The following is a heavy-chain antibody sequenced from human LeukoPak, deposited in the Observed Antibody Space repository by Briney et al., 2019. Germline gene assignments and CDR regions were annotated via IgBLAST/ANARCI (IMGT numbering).Heavy chain of an antibody. CDR1: GGTFSSYA. Sequence: ASVKVSCKASGGTFSSYAISWVRQAPGQGLEWMGGIIPIFGTANYAQKFQGRVTITADESTSTAYMELSSLRSEDTAVYYCARAGSSSSLHYYYYMDVWGKGTTVTVSS. J-gene: IGHJ6*03. CDR2: IIPIFGTA. CDR3: ARAGSSSSLHYYYYMDV. V-gene: IGHV1-69*13. D-gene: IGHD6-6*01.